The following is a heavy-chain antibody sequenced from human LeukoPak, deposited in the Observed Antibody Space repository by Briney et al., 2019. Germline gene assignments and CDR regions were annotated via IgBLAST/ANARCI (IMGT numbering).Heavy chain of an antibody. J-gene: IGHJ6*02. V-gene: IGHV5-51*01. CDR2: IYRGDSDT. CDR3: ARHTLDRYCSGGSCYSLRYYYYYGMDV. D-gene: IGHD2-15*01. Sequence: LGESLKISCKGSGYSFTSCWIGWVRQMPGKGLEWMGIIYRGDSDTRYSPSFQGQVTISADKSISNAYLQWSSLRASDTAMYYCARHTLDRYCSGGSCYSLRYYYYYGMDVWGQGTTVSVSS. CDR1: GYSFTSCW.